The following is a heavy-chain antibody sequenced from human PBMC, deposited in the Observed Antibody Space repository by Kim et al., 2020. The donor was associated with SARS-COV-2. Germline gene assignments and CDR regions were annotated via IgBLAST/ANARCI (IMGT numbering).Heavy chain of an antibody. CDR3: ATVNTYLDYLGGMDV. Sequence: ASVKVSCKVSGYTLTELSMHWVRQAPGKGLEWMGGFDPEDGETIYAQKFQGRVTMTEDTSTDTAYMELSSLRSEDTAVNYCATVNTYLDYLGGMDVWGQGTTVTVSS. CDR2: FDPEDGET. D-gene: IGHD7-27*01. V-gene: IGHV1-24*01. J-gene: IGHJ6*02. CDR1: GYTLTELS.